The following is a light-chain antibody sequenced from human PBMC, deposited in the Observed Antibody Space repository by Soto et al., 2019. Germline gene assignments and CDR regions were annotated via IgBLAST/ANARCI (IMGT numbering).Light chain of an antibody. CDR2: DVS. CDR3: SSYASSSPVI. J-gene: IGLJ2*01. CDR1: SSDVGAYNY. V-gene: IGLV2-14*01. Sequence: QSALTQPASVSGSPGQSITISCTGTSSDVGAYNYVSWYQQHPVKAPKLMSYDVSSRPSGISNRFSGSKSGNTASLTISGVQAEDEADYYCSSYASSSPVIFGGGTKLTVL.